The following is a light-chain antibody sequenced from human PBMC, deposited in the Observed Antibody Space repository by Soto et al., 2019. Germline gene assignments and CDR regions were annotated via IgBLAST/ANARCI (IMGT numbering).Light chain of an antibody. CDR2: AAS. V-gene: IGKV1-39*01. J-gene: IGKJ4*01. CDR3: QQANSFPFT. CDR1: QSISSY. Sequence: DIQMTPSPSSLSASVVDRVTITCRASQSISSYLNWYQQKPGKAPKLLIYAASSLQSGVPSRFSGSGSGTDFTLTISSLQPEDFATYYCQQANSFPFTCGGGTKVDIK.